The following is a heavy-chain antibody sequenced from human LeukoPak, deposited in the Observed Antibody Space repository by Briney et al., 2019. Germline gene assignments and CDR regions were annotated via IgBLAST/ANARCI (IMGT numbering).Heavy chain of an antibody. CDR2: ISGSGGST. D-gene: IGHD3-10*01. CDR3: AKARSVGEYYFDY. J-gene: IGHJ4*02. Sequence: TGGSLRLSCAASGFTFSSYAMSWVRQAPGKGLEWVSAISGSGGSTYYADSVKGRFTISRDNSKNTLYLQMNSLRAEDTAVYYCAKARSVGEYYFDYWGQGTLVTVSS. CDR1: GFTFSSYA. V-gene: IGHV3-23*01.